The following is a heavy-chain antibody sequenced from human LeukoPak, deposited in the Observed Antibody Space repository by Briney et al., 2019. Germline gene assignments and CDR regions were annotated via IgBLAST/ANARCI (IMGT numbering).Heavy chain of an antibody. V-gene: IGHV4-4*02. Sequence: SETLSLTCTVSLDSTTSNFWSWVRQPPGKGLEWIGEIYRSGSTNYNPSLQSRVTISIGRSKNQIALELSSVTAADTAVYYCAREIVGGFNPGAYWGQGTLVTVSS. CDR1: LDSTTSNF. CDR3: AREIVGGFNPGAY. CDR2: IYRSGST. J-gene: IGHJ4*02. D-gene: IGHD1-14*01.